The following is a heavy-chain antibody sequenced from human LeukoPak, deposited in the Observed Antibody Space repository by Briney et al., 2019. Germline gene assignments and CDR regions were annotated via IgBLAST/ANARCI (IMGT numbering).Heavy chain of an antibody. J-gene: IGHJ4*02. Sequence: GGSLRLSCAASGFTFSSNWIHWVRQAPGKGLVWFSRINRDGSRTSYADSVKGRFAISRDNAKNTVYLQMNSLRGEDAAVYYCARDRGSTELDYWGQGTLVTVSS. V-gene: IGHV3-74*01. CDR2: INRDGSRT. CDR1: GFTFSSNW. D-gene: IGHD6-13*01. CDR3: ARDRGSTELDY.